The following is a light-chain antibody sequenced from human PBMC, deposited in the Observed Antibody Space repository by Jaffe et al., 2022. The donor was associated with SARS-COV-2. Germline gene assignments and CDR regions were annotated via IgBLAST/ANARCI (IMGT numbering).Light chain of an antibody. CDR2: GAS. J-gene: IGKJ2*01. V-gene: IGKV3-20*01. Sequence: EIVLTQSPGTLSLSPGERATLSCRASQSVSSGYLAWYQQKPGQAPRFLIYGASSRATGIPDRFSGSGSGTDFTLTISRLEPEDFAVYYCQQYGSSPTFGQGTKLEIK. CDR1: QSVSSGY. CDR3: QQYGSSPT.